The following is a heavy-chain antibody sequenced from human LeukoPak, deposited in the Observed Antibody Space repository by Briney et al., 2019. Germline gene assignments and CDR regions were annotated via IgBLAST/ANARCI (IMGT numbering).Heavy chain of an antibody. CDR3: AKVESYGGNSYFVY. D-gene: IGHD4-23*01. Sequence: GGSLRLSCAASGFTFDDYAMHWVRQAPGKGLEWVSGISWNSGSIGYADSVKGRFTISRDNAKNSLYLQMNSLRAEDTALYYCAKVESYGGNSYFVYWGQGTLVTVSS. V-gene: IGHV3-9*01. CDR1: GFTFDDYA. J-gene: IGHJ4*02. CDR2: ISWNSGSI.